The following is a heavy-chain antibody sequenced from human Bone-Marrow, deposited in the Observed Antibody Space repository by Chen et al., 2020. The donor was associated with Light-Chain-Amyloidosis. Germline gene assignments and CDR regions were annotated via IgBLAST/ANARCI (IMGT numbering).Heavy chain of an antibody. CDR2: MNHNSGNT. CDR3: ARGRRSMGYCSSTSCNYDAYYYGMDV. D-gene: IGHD2-2*01. Sequence: QVQLVQSGAEVKKPGASVKVSCKASGYTFTSYDINWVRQATGQGLEWMGWMNHNSGNTGYAQKIQGRVTMTRNTSISTAYMELSSLRSEDTAVYYCARGRRSMGYCSSTSCNYDAYYYGMDVWGQGTTVTVSS. J-gene: IGHJ6*02. V-gene: IGHV1-8*01. CDR1: GYTFTSYD.